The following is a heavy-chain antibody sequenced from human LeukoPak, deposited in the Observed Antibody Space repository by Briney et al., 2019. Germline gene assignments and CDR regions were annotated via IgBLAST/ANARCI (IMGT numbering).Heavy chain of an antibody. CDR3: ARDPRQSHLVYTTGDY. Sequence: PGGSLRLSCAVSGFTFSSYWMSWVRQAPGKGLEWVANMKPDGSEKYYVDSVKGRFTISRDSSKNSLYLQMNSLRVEDTAVYYCARDPRQSHLVYTTGDYCGQGTLVTVSS. V-gene: IGHV3-7*01. D-gene: IGHD2-2*02. CDR1: GFTFSSYW. J-gene: IGHJ4*02. CDR2: MKPDGSEK.